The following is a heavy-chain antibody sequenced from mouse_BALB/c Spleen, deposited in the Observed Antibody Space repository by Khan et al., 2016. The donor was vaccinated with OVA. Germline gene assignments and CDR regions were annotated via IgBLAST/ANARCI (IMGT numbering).Heavy chain of an antibody. J-gene: IGHJ1*01. CDR2: IWSGGNT. Sequence: QVQLQQPGPGLVQPSQSLSITCTVSGFSLTSYGVHWVRQSPGKGLEWLGVIWSGGNTDYNAAFISRLSISKDNSKSQAFFKMNSLKANDTDIYYCARNGYYDHWYFDVWGAGTTVTVSS. D-gene: IGHD2-3*01. CDR1: GFSLTSYG. CDR3: ARNGYYDHWYFDV. V-gene: IGHV2-2*02.